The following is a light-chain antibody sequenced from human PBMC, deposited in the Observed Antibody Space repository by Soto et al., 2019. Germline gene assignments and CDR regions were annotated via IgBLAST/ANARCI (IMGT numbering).Light chain of an antibody. CDR1: KSDIGVYDF. J-gene: IGLJ3*02. V-gene: IGLV2-8*01. CDR3: QVWDTSTRV. Sequence: QSALTQPPSASGSPGQSVTISCTGTKSDIGVYDFVSWYQHHPGKAPRLIIYEVVQRPSGVPDRFSGSKSGNTASLTVSGLQAADEADYYCQVWDTSTRVFGGGTKLTVL. CDR2: EVV.